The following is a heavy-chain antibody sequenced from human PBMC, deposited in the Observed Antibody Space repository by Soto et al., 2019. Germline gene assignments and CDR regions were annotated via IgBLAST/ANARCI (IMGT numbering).Heavy chain of an antibody. CDR3: ARVERAYCGGDCYDY. Sequence: GGTLRLSCAASGFTFSSYSMNWVRQAPGKGLEWVSSISSSSSYIYYADSVKGRFTISRDNAKNSLYLQMNSLRAEDTAVYYCARVERAYCGGDCYDYWGRGTLVTVSS. D-gene: IGHD2-21*01. CDR1: GFTFSSYS. V-gene: IGHV3-21*01. CDR2: ISSSSSYI. J-gene: IGHJ4*02.